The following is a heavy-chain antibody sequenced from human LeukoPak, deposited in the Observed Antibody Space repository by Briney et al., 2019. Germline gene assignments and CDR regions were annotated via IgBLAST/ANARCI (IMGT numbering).Heavy chain of an antibody. CDR1: GFTFSDYY. J-gene: IGHJ4*02. Sequence: NTGGSLRLSCAASGFTFSDYYMSWIRQAPGKGLEWVSYISYSGSTIYYADSVKGRFTISRDNSKNTLYLQMNSLRAEDTAVYYCASGYCSGGSCFYTPYYFDYWGQGTLVTVSS. V-gene: IGHV3-11*01. CDR3: ASGYCSGGSCFYTPYYFDY. D-gene: IGHD2-15*01. CDR2: ISYSGSTI.